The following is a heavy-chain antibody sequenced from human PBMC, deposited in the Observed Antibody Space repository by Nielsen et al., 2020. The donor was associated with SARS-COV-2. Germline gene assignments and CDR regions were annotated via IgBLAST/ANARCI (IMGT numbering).Heavy chain of an antibody. CDR3: ATLHYFDY. V-gene: IGHV3-33*05. CDR2: ISYDGSNK. J-gene: IGHJ4*02. CDR1: GFTFSSYG. Sequence: GESLKISCAASGFTFSSYGMHWVRQAPGKGLEWVAVISYDGSNKYYADSVKGRFTISRDNSKNTLYLQMNSLRAEDTAVYYCATLHYFDYWGQGTLVTVSS.